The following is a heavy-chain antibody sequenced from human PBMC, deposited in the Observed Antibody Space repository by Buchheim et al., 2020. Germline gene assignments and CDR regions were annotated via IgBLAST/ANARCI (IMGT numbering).Heavy chain of an antibody. CDR3: AVLRKQLGLYYYYYYMDV. V-gene: IGHV1-8*01. Sequence: QVQLVQSGAEVKKPGASVKVSCKASGYTFTSYDINWVRQATGQGLEWMGWMNPNSGNTGYAQKFQGRVTMTRNTSIITAYMELSSLRFEDTAVYYCAVLRKQLGLYYYYYYMDVWGKGTT. D-gene: IGHD6-6*01. CDR1: GYTFTSYD. J-gene: IGHJ6*03. CDR2: MNPNSGNT.